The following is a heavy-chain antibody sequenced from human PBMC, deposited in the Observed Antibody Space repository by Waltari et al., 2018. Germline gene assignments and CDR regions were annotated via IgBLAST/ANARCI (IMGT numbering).Heavy chain of an antibody. CDR1: GYSISSGYY. CDR2: IYHSGGT. CDR3: ARPSLTLLRFSSAAFDI. J-gene: IGHJ3*02. Sequence: QVQLQESGPGLVKPSETLSLTCAVSGYSISSGYYWGWIRQPPGKGLEWIGSIYHSGGTYYNPSLKSRVTISVDTSKNQFSLKLSSVTAADTAVYYCARPSLTLLRFSSAAFDIWGQGTMVTVSS. V-gene: IGHV4-38-2*01. D-gene: IGHD3-3*01.